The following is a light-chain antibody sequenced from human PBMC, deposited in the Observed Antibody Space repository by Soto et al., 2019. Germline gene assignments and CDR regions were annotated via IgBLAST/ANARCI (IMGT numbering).Light chain of an antibody. CDR2: DAS. V-gene: IGKV3-11*01. CDR1: QSVTNY. Sequence: EIVLTQSPATLSLSPGERATLSCRASQSVTNYLAWYQQKPGQGPRLLIYDASKRAPSIPARFSGSGSGTDFTLTISSLEPEDVAVYYCQQRSNWPPLTFGGGTKVEI. J-gene: IGKJ4*01. CDR3: QQRSNWPPLT.